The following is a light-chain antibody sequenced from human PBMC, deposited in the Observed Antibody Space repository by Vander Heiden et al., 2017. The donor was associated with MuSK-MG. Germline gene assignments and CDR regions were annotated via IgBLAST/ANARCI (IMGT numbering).Light chain of an antibody. CDR3: MQAVQTPVT. CDR1: QSLLHSSGYND. Sequence: DMVMTQSPLSLPVTPGEPASISCRSSQSLLHSSGYNDLDWYLQKPGQSPQLLIYLGSNRASGVPDRFSGSGSGTDFTLKISRVEAEDVGVYYCMQAVQTPVTFGPGTKVDIK. V-gene: IGKV2-28*01. J-gene: IGKJ3*01. CDR2: LGS.